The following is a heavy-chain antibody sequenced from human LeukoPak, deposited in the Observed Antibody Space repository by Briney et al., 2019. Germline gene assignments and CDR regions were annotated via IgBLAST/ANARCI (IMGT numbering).Heavy chain of an antibody. D-gene: IGHD3-3*01. CDR2: ISPRSDSA. V-gene: IGHV3-23*01. CDR3: AKGPRVFGVVLGLDWYFDL. Sequence: PGGSLRLSCAASGFTFSSYAMNWVRQAPGKGLEWGSVISPRSDSAFYADSLRGRFTISRDNSKNTLFLQMSSLRAEDTAVYYCAKGPRVFGVVLGLDWYFDLWGRGTLVTVSS. J-gene: IGHJ2*01. CDR1: GFTFSSYA.